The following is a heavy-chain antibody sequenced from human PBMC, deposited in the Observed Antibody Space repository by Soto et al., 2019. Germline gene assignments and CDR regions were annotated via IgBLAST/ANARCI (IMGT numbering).Heavy chain of an antibody. V-gene: IGHV1-18*01. CDR2: ISAYNGNT. Sequence: QVQLVQSGAEVKKPGASVKVSCKASGYTFTSYGISWVRQAPGQGLEWMGWISAYNGNTNYAQKLQGRVTMTTDTSTSTAYMELRSLRSDDTAVYYCARSRNCSGGSCYWSYYYYGMDVWGQGTTVTVSS. CDR3: ARSRNCSGGSCYWSYYYYGMDV. D-gene: IGHD2-15*01. J-gene: IGHJ6*02. CDR1: GYTFTSYG.